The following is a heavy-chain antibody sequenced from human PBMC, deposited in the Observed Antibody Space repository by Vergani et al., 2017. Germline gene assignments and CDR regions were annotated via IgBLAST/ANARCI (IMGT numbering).Heavy chain of an antibody. CDR3: ASQTTVTIEGYYCDDYGMDV. CDR1: GGSFSGYY. Sequence: QVQLQQWGAGLLKPSETLSLTCAVYGGSFSGYYWSWIRQPPGQGLEWIGEINHSGSTNYNPSLKTRVTIAVDTSKNQCSLKLRSVTATGTAVYYCASQTTVTIEGYYCDDYGMDVWGQGTRVTVSS. D-gene: IGHD4-17*01. CDR2: INHSGST. V-gene: IGHV4-34*01. J-gene: IGHJ6*02.